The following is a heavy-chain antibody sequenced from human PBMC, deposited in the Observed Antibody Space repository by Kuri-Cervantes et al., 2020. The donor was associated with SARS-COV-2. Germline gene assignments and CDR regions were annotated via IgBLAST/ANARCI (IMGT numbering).Heavy chain of an antibody. V-gene: IGHV3-43D*03. J-gene: IGHJ4*02. CDR3: AKVFGVGSNIKYFDS. Sequence: GESLKISCAASGFTFDDYGMYWVRQAPGKGLEWVSCITWDGYSTFYADSVKARFTISRDSSKNSLYLQMNSLRLEDTALYYCAKVFGVGSNIKYFDSWGQGTVVTVSS. CDR2: ITWDGYST. CDR1: GFTFDDYG. D-gene: IGHD3-10*02.